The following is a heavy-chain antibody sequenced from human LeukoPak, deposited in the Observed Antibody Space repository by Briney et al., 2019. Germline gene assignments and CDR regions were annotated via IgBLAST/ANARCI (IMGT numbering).Heavy chain of an antibody. CDR1: GYTFTSYD. V-gene: IGHV1-2*02. J-gene: IGHJ6*02. D-gene: IGHD4-17*01. Sequence: ASVKVSCKASGYTFTSYDINWVRQAPGQGLEWMGWINPNSGGTNYAQKFQGRVTMTRDTSISTAYMELSRLRSDDTAVYYCAREYRLRSHYYYGMDVWGQGTTVTVSS. CDR2: INPNSGGT. CDR3: AREYRLRSHYYYGMDV.